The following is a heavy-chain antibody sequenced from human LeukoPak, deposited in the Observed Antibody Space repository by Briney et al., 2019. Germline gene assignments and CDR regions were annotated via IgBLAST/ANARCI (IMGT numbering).Heavy chain of an antibody. CDR3: ARDHLPRRGDNWFDP. V-gene: IGHV4-4*07. Sequence: SETLSLTCTVSGGSISSYYWSWIRQPAGKGLEWIGRIYTSGSTNYNPSLKSRVTMSVDTSKNQFALKPSSVTAAGTAVYYCARDHLPRRGDNWFDPWGQRTRVTVSS. D-gene: IGHD5-12*01. J-gene: IGHJ5*02. CDR2: IYTSGST. CDR1: GGSISSYY.